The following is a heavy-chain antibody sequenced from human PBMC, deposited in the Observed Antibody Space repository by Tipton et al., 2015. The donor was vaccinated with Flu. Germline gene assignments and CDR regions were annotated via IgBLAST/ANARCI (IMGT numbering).Heavy chain of an antibody. Sequence: QLVQSGAEVKKPGASVKVSCKASGYTFTSYGISWVRQAPGQGLEWRGWISAYNGNTNYAQKLQGRVTMTTDTSTSTAYMERRSLRSDDTAVYYCARGLWGSGNFGEVAFDIWGQGTMVTVSS. CDR2: ISAYNGNT. D-gene: IGHD3-10*01. J-gene: IGHJ3*02. V-gene: IGHV1-18*01. CDR1: GYTFTSYG. CDR3: ARGLWGSGNFGEVAFDI.